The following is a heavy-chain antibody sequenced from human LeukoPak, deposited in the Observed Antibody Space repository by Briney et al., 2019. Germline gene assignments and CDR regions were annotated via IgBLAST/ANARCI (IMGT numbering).Heavy chain of an antibody. CDR1: GFTFSRYW. V-gene: IGHV3-74*01. J-gene: IGHJ4*02. CDR3: ARATYCGTGCYKGFDY. D-gene: IGHD2-21*02. CDR2: ISTDGSST. Sequence: PGGSLRLSCAASGFTFSRYWMHWVRQAPGKGLVWVSRISTDGSSTSYADSVKGRFSMSRDNAKNTMYLQMNSLGADDTAVYYCARATYCGTGCYKGFDYWGQGTLVTVSS.